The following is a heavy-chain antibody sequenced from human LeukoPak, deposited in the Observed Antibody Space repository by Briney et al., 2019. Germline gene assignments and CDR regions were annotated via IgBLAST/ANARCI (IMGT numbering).Heavy chain of an antibody. CDR1: GDCVTMNMAA. CDR2: TYYRSRWYT. J-gene: IGHJ5*02. D-gene: IGHD2-21*01. Sequence: SQTLSLTCAISGDCVTMNMAACKWVRQSPSRGLEWLGRTYYRSRWYTNYALSVQSRITINPDTSKNQLSLQLTSVSPEDSTMYPRAREDVQKLVRAWFDPWGQGTLVTVSS. CDR3: AREDVQKLVRAWFDP. V-gene: IGHV6-1*01.